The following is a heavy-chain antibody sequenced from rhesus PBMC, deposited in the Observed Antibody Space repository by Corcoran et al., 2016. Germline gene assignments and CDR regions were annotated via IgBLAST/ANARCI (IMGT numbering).Heavy chain of an antibody. CDR2: IYNGGGST. D-gene: IGHD1-44*01. J-gene: IGHJ4*01. Sequence: QVQLQESGPGLVKPSETLPLTCAVSGASISTHYWNWIRPAPGKGLEWIGRIYNGGGSTDYHPSLKSRVTFSIDTSKNQFSLKLTSVTAADTAVYYCARGDRIVGCDYWGQGVLVTVSS. CDR3: ARGDRIVGCDY. V-gene: IGHV4S2*01. CDR1: GASISTHY.